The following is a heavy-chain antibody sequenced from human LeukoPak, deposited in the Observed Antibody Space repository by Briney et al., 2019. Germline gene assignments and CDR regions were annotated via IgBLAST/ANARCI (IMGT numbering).Heavy chain of an antibody. D-gene: IGHD4-11*01. CDR3: ARDPNPTTITTTSGY. CDR2: ISSSGSTK. Sequence: PGGSLRLSCAAYGFTFSSYEMNWVRQAPGKGLEWISYISSSGSTKDYADSVKGRFTISRDNAKHSLYLQMNSLRAEDTGIYYCARDPNPTTITTTSGYWGQGTLVTVSS. CDR1: GFTFSSYE. J-gene: IGHJ4*02. V-gene: IGHV3-48*03.